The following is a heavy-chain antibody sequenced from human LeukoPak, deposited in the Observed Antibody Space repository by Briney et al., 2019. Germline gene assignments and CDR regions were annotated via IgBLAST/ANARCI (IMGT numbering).Heavy chain of an antibody. CDR3: ARGRLAAGTRWFDP. CDR2: INTNTGNP. CDR1: GGTFSSYA. Sequence: GSSVKVSCKASGGTFSSYAISWVRQAPGQGLEWMGRINTNTGNPTYAQGFTGRFVFSLDTSVSTAYLQISSLKAEDTAVYYCARGRLAAGTRWFDPWGQGTLVTVSS. V-gene: IGHV7-4-1*02. J-gene: IGHJ5*02. D-gene: IGHD6-13*01.